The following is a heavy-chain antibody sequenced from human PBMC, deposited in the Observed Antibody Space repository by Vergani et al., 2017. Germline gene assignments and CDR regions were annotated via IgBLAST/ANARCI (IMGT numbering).Heavy chain of an antibody. CDR2: ISSSSSTI. V-gene: IGHV3-48*01. D-gene: IGHD5-12*01. CDR3: ARDLWSGYDLDAFDI. Sequence: EVQLVESGGGLVQPGGSLRLSCAASGFTFSSYSMNWVRQAPGKGLEWVSYISSSSSTIYYADSVKGRFTISRDNAKNPLYLQMNSLRAEDTAVYYCARDLWSGYDLDAFDIWGQGTMVTVSS. J-gene: IGHJ3*02. CDR1: GFTFSSYS.